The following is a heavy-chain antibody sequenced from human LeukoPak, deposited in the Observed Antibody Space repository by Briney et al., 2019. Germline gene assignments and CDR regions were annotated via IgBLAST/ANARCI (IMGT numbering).Heavy chain of an antibody. CDR2: INSYSTNI. D-gene: IGHD3-10*01. J-gene: IGHJ5*02. V-gene: IGHV3-21*01. CDR1: GFTFSTYS. CDR3: ARRMVRGVIQYNWFDP. Sequence: GGSLRLSCAASGFTFSTYSMNWVRQAPGKGLEWVSSINSYSTNIYYADSVKGQFTISRDNAKNSLYMQMNSLRAEDTALYYCARRMVRGVIQYNWFDPWGQGTLVTVSS.